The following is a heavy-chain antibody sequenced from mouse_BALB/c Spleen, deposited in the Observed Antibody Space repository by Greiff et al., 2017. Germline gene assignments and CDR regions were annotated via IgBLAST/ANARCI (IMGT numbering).Heavy chain of an antibody. V-gene: IGHV5-6-5*01. CDR3: ARDPGAYDGYWAWFAY. Sequence: DVQLVESGGGLVKPGGSLKLSCAASGFTFSSYAMSWVRQTPEKRLEWVASISSGGSTYYPDSVKGGFTISRDNARDILYLHMSSLRSEDTAMYYCARDPGAYDGYWAWFAYWGQGTLVTVAA. D-gene: IGHD2-3*01. CDR2: ISSGGST. J-gene: IGHJ3*01. CDR1: GFTFSSYA.